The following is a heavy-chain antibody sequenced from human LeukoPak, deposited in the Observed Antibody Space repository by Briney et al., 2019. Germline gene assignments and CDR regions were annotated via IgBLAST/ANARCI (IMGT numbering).Heavy chain of an antibody. V-gene: IGHV4-39*01. J-gene: IGHJ3*02. D-gene: IGHD7-27*01. CDR3: ARSTSALGTFDI. Sequence: SETLSLTCTVSGGSISSNDYFWGWIRQPPGRGLEWIGSLSYSGSTYYNPSLRSRVTTSADTSKNQFSLKLISVTATDTAVYYCARSTSALGTFDIWGQGTMVTVSS. CDR1: GGSISSNDYF. CDR2: LSYSGST.